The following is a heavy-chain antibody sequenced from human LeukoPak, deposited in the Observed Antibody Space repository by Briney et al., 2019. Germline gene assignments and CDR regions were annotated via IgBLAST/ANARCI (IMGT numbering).Heavy chain of an antibody. CDR2: INHSGST. Sequence: SETLSLTCAVYGGSFSGYYWSWIRQPAGKGLEWIGEINHSGSTNYNPSLKSRVTISVDTSKNQFSLKLSSVTAADTAVYYCARGATMIVVAYYFDYWGQGTLVTVSS. J-gene: IGHJ4*02. CDR3: ARGATMIVVAYYFDY. CDR1: GGSFSGYY. V-gene: IGHV4-34*01. D-gene: IGHD3-22*01.